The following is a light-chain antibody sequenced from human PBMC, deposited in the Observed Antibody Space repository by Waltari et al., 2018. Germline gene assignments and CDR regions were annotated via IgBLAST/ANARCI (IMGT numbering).Light chain of an antibody. J-gene: IGLJ1*01. V-gene: IGLV1-40*01. Sequence: QSVLTQPPSVSGAPGQRVTLSCTGSSSNIGAGYDVHWYQQLPGTAPKLLIYGNSTRPSGVPDRFSGSKSGTSASLAITGLQAEDEADYYCQSYDSSLSGYYVFGTGTKVTVL. CDR2: GNS. CDR1: SSNIGAGYD. CDR3: QSYDSSLSGYYV.